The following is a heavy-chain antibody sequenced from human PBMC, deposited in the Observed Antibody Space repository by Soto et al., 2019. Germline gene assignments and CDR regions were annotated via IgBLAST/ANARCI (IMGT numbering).Heavy chain of an antibody. J-gene: IGHJ3*02. CDR2: ISSSGDNT. Sequence: VQLLESGGGLVQPGGSLRLSCAASGFTFRNYAMTWVRQAPGKGLEWVSGISSSGDNTYYPSSVRGRFTISRDNSKDTLFLQMSSLRAEDTATYYCAKFKGGVNDGLDIWGQGTMVTVSS. V-gene: IGHV3-23*01. D-gene: IGHD6-25*01. CDR1: GFTFRNYA. CDR3: AKFKGGVNDGLDI.